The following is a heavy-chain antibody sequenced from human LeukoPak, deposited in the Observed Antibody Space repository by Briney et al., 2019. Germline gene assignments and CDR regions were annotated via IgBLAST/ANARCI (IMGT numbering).Heavy chain of an antibody. D-gene: IGHD3-22*01. Sequence: NSSETLSLTCTVSGGSISSYYWSWIRQPPGKGLEWIGEINHSGSTNYNPSLKSRVTISVDTSKNQFSLKLSSVTAADTAVYYCARGNQYYYDSSGYLFDYWGQGTLVTVSS. V-gene: IGHV4-34*01. CDR1: GGSISSYY. J-gene: IGHJ4*02. CDR2: INHSGST. CDR3: ARGNQYYYDSSGYLFDY.